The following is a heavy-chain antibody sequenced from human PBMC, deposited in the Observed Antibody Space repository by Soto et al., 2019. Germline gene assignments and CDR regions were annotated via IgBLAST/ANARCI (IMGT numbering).Heavy chain of an antibody. V-gene: IGHV3-23*01. J-gene: IGHJ4*02. D-gene: IGHD5-12*01. CDR3: AKDGHISGFDEVFDF. CDR2: ITGNSGRT. Sequence: GGSLRLSCAASGFSFSSFAMSWVRQAPGEGLEWVSAITGNSGRTYYADSVRGRFTISRDNSKNTLYPQMNGLRPEDTAQYYCAKDGHISGFDEVFDFWGQGTLVTVSS. CDR1: GFSFSSFA.